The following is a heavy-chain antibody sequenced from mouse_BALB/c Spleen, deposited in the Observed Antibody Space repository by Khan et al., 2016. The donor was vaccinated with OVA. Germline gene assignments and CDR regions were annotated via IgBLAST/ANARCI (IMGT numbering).Heavy chain of an antibody. CDR1: GFSFTNYS. CDR2: ICRGGTYT. Sequence: EVELVESGGGLVRPGGSLKLSCAASGFSFTNYSLSWVRQTPGNRLEWVATICRGGTYTYYPDRVKGRFTISRDTAKNTLYLQMGSLKSEDTAMEYCTRHLGYNGHNPYFDDWAEGTTVTVSS. D-gene: IGHD1-1*01. V-gene: IGHV5-6-4*01. J-gene: IGHJ2*01. CDR3: TRHLGYNGHNPYFDD.